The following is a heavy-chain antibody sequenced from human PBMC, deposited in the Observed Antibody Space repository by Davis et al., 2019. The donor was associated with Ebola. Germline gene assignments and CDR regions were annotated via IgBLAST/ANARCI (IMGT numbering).Heavy chain of an antibody. CDR1: ACSISSYY. CDR3: ARPNFGVVVGGWFDP. CDR2: IYYSGST. J-gene: IGHJ5*02. D-gene: IGHD3-3*01. V-gene: IGHV4-59*08. Sequence: MPSETLSLTCTVSACSISSYYWSWIRQPPGKGLEWIGYIYYSGSTNYNPSLKSRVTISVDTSKNQFSLKLSSVTAADTAVYYCARPNFGVVVGGWFDPWGQGTLVTVSS.